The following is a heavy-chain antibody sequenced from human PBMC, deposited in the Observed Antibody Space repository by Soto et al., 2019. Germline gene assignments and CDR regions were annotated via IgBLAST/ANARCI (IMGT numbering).Heavy chain of an antibody. V-gene: IGHV4-59*01. Sequence: SETLSLTCIVSGGSISTYYCSWMRQATGTGMEWIGYVYYRGNTIYNPSLKSRVTISVDTSKNQISLQLRSVTAADTAVYYCARGGYSDSSGYYSNAPDHCGQATLVTVTS. D-gene: IGHD3-22*01. CDR3: ARGGYSDSSGYYSNAPDH. CDR1: GGSISTYY. J-gene: IGHJ4*02. CDR2: VYYRGNT.